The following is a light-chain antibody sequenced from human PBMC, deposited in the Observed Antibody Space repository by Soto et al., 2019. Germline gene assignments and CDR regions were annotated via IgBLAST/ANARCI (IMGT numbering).Light chain of an antibody. CDR2: DIF. Sequence: DILLTQSPATLSLSPGERATLSCWASQSVSNCLAWYQQKPGRPPRLLIYDIFNRATGTPTSFSGSGFGTNFTLSISSLEHEDFAVYYCQQRYSWPYTFGQGTKLEIK. J-gene: IGKJ2*01. V-gene: IGKV3-11*01. CDR3: QQRYSWPYT. CDR1: QSVSNC.